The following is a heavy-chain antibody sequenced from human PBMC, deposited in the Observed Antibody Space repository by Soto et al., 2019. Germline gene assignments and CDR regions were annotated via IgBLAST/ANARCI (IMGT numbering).Heavy chain of an antibody. CDR3: ARDEGVPEGSGWFYYYYGMDV. D-gene: IGHD6-19*01. Sequence: QVQLVQSGAEVKKPGASVKVSCKASGYTFTSYGISWVRQAPGQGLEWMGWISAYNGNTNYAQKLQGRGTMTTDTSTSTAYMELRSLRSDDTAVYYCARDEGVPEGSGWFYYYYGMDVWGQGTTVTVSS. V-gene: IGHV1-18*01. CDR1: GYTFTSYG. J-gene: IGHJ6*02. CDR2: ISAYNGNT.